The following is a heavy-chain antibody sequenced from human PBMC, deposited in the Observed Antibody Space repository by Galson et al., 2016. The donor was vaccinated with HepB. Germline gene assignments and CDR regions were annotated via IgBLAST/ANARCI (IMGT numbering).Heavy chain of an antibody. Sequence: SLRLSCAASGFTFNTYNMHWARQTPGKGLELVSSITNSSSYIYYPDSVKGRFTTSRDNAKNALYLQMNSLRAEDTAIYYCAKDRGDYIWGTYRYTLDAFDVWGQGTMVAVSS. J-gene: IGHJ3*01. CDR3: AKDRGDYIWGTYRYTLDAFDV. CDR1: GFTFNTYN. V-gene: IGHV3-21*01. D-gene: IGHD3-16*02. CDR2: ITNSSSYI.